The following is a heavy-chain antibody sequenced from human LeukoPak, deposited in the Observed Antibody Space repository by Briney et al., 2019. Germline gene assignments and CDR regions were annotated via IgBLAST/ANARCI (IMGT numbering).Heavy chain of an antibody. Sequence: GGSLRLSCAASGFTFSSYGMHWVRQAPGKGLEWVAVISYDGSNKYYADSVKGRFTISRDNSKNTLYLQMNSLRAEDTAVYYCTEGGDDYVWGSYRQVPLDYWGQGTLVTVSS. CDR3: TEGGDDYVWGSYRQVPLDY. CDR2: ISYDGSNK. J-gene: IGHJ4*02. CDR1: GFTFSSYG. V-gene: IGHV3-30*18. D-gene: IGHD3-16*02.